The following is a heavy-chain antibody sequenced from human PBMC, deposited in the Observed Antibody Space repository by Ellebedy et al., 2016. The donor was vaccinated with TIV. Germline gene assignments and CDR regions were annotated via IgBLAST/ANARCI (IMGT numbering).Heavy chain of an antibody. Sequence: GGSLRLSXAASGFTFSNAWMSWVRQAPGKGLEWVGRIKSKTDGGTTDYAAPVKGRFTIPRDDSKSTLYLQMNSLKTEDTAVYYCTTERYSSTWYFYWGQGTLVTVSS. V-gene: IGHV3-15*01. CDR1: GFTFSNAW. CDR3: TTERYSSTWYFY. CDR2: IKSKTDGGTT. D-gene: IGHD6-13*01. J-gene: IGHJ4*02.